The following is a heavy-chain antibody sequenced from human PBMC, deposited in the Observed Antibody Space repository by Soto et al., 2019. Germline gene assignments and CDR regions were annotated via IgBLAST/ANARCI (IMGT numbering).Heavy chain of an antibody. CDR1: GGSISSSSYY. J-gene: IGHJ6*03. D-gene: IGHD3-3*01. V-gene: IGHV4-39*01. Sequence: SETLSLTCTVSGGSISSSSYYWGWIRQPPGKGLEWIGSIYYSGSTYYNPSLKSRVTISVDTSKNQFSLKLSSVTAADTAVYYCASIPYYDFWSGYYHYYYYMDVWGKGTTVTVSS. CDR2: IYYSGST. CDR3: ASIPYYDFWSGYYHYYYYMDV.